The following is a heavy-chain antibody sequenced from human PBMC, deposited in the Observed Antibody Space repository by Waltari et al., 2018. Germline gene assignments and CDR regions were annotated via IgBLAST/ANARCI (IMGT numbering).Heavy chain of an antibody. D-gene: IGHD4-17*01. CDR3: ARKMTTVTTIDAFDI. V-gene: IGHV4-39*07. CDR2: IYYSGST. Sequence: QLQLQESGPGLVKPSETLSLTCTVSGGSISSSSYYWGWIRQPPGKGQEWIGSIYYSGSTYYNPSLKSRVTISVDTSKNQFSLKLSSVTAADTAVYYCARKMTTVTTIDAFDIWGQGTMVTVSS. J-gene: IGHJ3*02. CDR1: GGSISSSSYY.